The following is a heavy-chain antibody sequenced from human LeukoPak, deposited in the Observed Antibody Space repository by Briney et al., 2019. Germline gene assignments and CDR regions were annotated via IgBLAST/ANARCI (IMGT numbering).Heavy chain of an antibody. V-gene: IGHV3-23*01. Sequence: PGGSLRLSCAASGFTFSTYTMNWVRQASGKGLEWVSSISGSVGSTYYADSVKGRFTISRDNSKNTLYLQMNSLRAEDTAVYYCARYFTSSGGPSGLDYWGQGTLVTVSS. J-gene: IGHJ4*02. CDR2: ISGSVGST. CDR3: ARYFTSSGGPSGLDY. D-gene: IGHD6-19*01. CDR1: GFTFSTYT.